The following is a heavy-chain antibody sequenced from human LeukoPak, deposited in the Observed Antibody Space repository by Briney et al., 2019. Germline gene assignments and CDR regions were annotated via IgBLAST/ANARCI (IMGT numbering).Heavy chain of an antibody. CDR1: GGTFSSYA. CDR3: ARGPHYYDSSGYIFF. Sequence: GASVKVSYKASGGTFSSYAISWVRQAPGQGLEWMGRIIPILGIANYAQKFQGRVTITADKSTSTAYMELSSLRSEDTAVYYCARGPHYYDSSGYIFFWGQGTLVTVSS. D-gene: IGHD3-22*01. CDR2: IIPILGIA. V-gene: IGHV1-69*04. J-gene: IGHJ4*02.